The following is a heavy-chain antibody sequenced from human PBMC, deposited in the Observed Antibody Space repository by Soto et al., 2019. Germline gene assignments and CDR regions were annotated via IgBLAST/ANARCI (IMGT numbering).Heavy chain of an antibody. D-gene: IGHD3-22*01. Sequence: SVKVSCKASGGTFSSYAISWVRQAPGQGLEWMGGIIPIFGTANYAQKFQGRVTITADESTSTAYMELSSLRSEDTAVYYCARSALAYYYDSSGKNPFDYWGQGTLVTVSS. J-gene: IGHJ4*02. CDR1: GGTFSSYA. CDR3: ARSALAYYYDSSGKNPFDY. CDR2: IIPIFGTA. V-gene: IGHV1-69*13.